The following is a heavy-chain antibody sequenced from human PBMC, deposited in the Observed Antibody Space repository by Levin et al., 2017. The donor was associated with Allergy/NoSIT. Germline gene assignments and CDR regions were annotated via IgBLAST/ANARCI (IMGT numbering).Heavy chain of an antibody. Sequence: PGGSLRLSCKGSGYSFASYWIGWVRQMPGEGLEWMGIIWPPDSDTRYSPSFQGQVTISADKSLSTAYLQGSSLKASGTAIYYCASHPPDIPGWAFDIWGQGTMVTVSS. V-gene: IGHV5-51*01. CDR2: IWPPDSDT. CDR3: ASHPPDIPGWAFDI. J-gene: IGHJ3*02. CDR1: GYSFASYW. D-gene: IGHD1-14*01.